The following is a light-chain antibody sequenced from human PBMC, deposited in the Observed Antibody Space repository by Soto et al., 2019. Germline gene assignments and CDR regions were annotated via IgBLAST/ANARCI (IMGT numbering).Light chain of an antibody. CDR3: QQYNNLPPST. CDR1: QSVSGN. CDR2: GAS. Sequence: IVLTQSPSSLSLTPGERATLSCRASQSVSGNLAWYQHKPGQAPRLLIYGASSRATGIPARFSGSGSGTEITLTICSLQYEDIAVYSCQQYNNLPPSTFGQGT. V-gene: IGKV3-15*01. J-gene: IGKJ2*02.